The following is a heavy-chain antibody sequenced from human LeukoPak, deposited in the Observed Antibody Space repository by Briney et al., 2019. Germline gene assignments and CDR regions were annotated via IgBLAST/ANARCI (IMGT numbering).Heavy chain of an antibody. J-gene: IGHJ5*02. V-gene: IGHV3-23*01. Sequence: GGSLRLSCAASGFTFSTFDMTWVRQAPGKGLEWVSGISVSGGTTYYADSVKGRFSISRDNSKNTMYLQMNSLRAEDTAVYYCAKVLPSTSSPDPWGQGTLVTVSS. CDR2: ISVSGGTT. CDR1: GFTFSTFD. D-gene: IGHD6-6*01. CDR3: AKVLPSTSSPDP.